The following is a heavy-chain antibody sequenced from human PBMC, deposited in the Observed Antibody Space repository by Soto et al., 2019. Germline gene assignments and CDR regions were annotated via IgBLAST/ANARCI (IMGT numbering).Heavy chain of an antibody. Sequence: ASVKVSCKAAGYTFTSYDIDWVRQATGQGLEWMGWMNPNNGNTGYAQTFQGRVTMTRNTSISTAYMKLSSLRSEDTAVYYCAGTYYYDSSDYYGDAFDMWGQGTMVTVSS. J-gene: IGHJ3*02. V-gene: IGHV1-8*01. D-gene: IGHD3-22*01. CDR3: AGTYYYDSSDYYGDAFDM. CDR2: MNPNNGNT. CDR1: GYTFTSYD.